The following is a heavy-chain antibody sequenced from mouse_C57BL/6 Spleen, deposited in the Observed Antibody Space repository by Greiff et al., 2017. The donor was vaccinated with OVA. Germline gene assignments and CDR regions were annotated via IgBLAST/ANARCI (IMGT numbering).Heavy chain of an antibody. CDR1: GYTFTDYN. J-gene: IGHJ2*01. Sequence: EVQVVESGPELVKPGASVKMSCKASGYTFTDYNMHWVKQSHGKSLEWIGYINPNNGGTSYNQKFKGKATLTVNKSSSTAYMELRSLTSEDSAVYYCARGDYWYYFDYWGQGTTLTVSS. CDR2: INPNNGGT. V-gene: IGHV1-22*01. D-gene: IGHD1-1*01. CDR3: ARGDYWYYFDY.